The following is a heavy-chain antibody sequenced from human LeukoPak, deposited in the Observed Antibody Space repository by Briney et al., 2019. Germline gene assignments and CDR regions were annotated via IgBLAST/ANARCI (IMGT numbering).Heavy chain of an antibody. V-gene: IGHV1-69*05. Sequence: ASVKVSCKASGGTFSSYAISWVRQAPGQGLEWMGGIIPIFGTANYAQKFQGRVTITTDESTSTAYMELSSLRSEDTAVYYCASVYYDSSRGAFDIWGQGTMVTVSS. D-gene: IGHD3-22*01. CDR2: IIPIFGTA. CDR3: ASVYYDSSRGAFDI. J-gene: IGHJ3*02. CDR1: GGTFSSYA.